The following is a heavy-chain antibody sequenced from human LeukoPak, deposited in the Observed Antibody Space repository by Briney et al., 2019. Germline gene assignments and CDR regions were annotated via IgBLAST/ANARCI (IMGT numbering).Heavy chain of an antibody. CDR3: ARVNLPYYYDSSGLDY. V-gene: IGHV1-69*06. CDR2: IIPIFGTA. D-gene: IGHD3-22*01. Sequence: GASVKVSCKASGGTFSSYAISWVRQAPGQGLEWMGGIIPIFGTANYAQKFQGRVTITADKSTSTAYMELSSLRSEDTAVYYCARVNLPYYYDSSGLDYWGQGTLDTVSS. J-gene: IGHJ4*02. CDR1: GGTFSSYA.